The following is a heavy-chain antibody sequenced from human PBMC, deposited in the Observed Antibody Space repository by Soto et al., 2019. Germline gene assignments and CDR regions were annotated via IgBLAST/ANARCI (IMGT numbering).Heavy chain of an antibody. CDR1: NVSISSSY. D-gene: IGHD1-26*01. CDR3: ARDFAGRGPFDP. CDR2: VYYTGTI. V-gene: IGHV4-59*01. J-gene: IGHJ5*01. Sequence: SETLSLTCSVSNVSISSSYWNWLRQAPGKGLEWIGFVYYTGTIKYNPSLKSRVTISVDTSRNEFSLRLTSVTTADTAFYFCARDFAGRGPFDPWGPGTMVTV.